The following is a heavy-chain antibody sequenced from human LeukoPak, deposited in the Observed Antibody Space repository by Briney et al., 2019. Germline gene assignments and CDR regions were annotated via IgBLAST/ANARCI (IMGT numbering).Heavy chain of an antibody. D-gene: IGHD4-17*01. CDR3: ARDRSDGYGDHGAFDI. CDR2: IITIFITA. V-gene: IGHV1-69*05. CDR1: GATFSSYA. J-gene: IGHJ3*02. Sequence: SVKLSCSASGATFSSYAISWGRHAPGHGLEWRGGIITIFITANSAQKFQGRVTITTEESTSTAHTELSSLRSEDTAVYYCARDRSDGYGDHGAFDIWGQGTMVTVSS.